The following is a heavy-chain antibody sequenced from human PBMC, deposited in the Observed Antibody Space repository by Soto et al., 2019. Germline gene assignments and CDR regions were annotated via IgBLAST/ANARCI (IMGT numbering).Heavy chain of an antibody. Sequence: PSETLSLTCAVYGGSFSGYYWSWIRQPPGKGLEWIGEINHSGSTNYNPSLKSRVTISVDTSKNQFSLKLSSVTAADTAVYYCARVGPWVPYYYDSSPYTFENWFDPWGQGTRVTVSS. D-gene: IGHD3-22*01. CDR1: GGSFSGYY. CDR2: INHSGST. V-gene: IGHV4-34*01. CDR3: ARVGPWVPYYYDSSPYTFENWFDP. J-gene: IGHJ5*02.